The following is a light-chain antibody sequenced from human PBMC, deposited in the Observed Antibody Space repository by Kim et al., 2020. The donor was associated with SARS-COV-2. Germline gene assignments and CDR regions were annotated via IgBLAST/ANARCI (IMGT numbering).Light chain of an antibody. CDR3: QSYDSSLSAYVV. V-gene: IGLV1-40*01. J-gene: IGLJ2*01. Sequence: QSVLTQPPSVSGAPRQRVTISCTGSSSNIGAGYDVHWYQQLPGTAPKLLIYGNSNRPSGVPDRFSGSKSGTSASLAITGLQAEDEADYYCQSYDSSLSAYVVFGGGTQLTVL. CDR1: SSNIGAGYD. CDR2: GNS.